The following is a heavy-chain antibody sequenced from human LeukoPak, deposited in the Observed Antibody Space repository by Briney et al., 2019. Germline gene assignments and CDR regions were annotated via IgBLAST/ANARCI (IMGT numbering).Heavy chain of an antibody. V-gene: IGHV3-23*01. J-gene: IGHJ4*02. CDR2: ISGSGGST. Sequence: GGSLRLSCAASGLVFNSNAMSWVRQAPGKGLEWVSAISGSGGSTYYADSVKGRFTISRDNSKNTLYLQMNSLRAEDTAAYYCAKENGSWSYYFDYWGQGTLVAVSS. CDR1: GLVFNSNA. D-gene: IGHD6-13*01. CDR3: AKENGSWSYYFDY.